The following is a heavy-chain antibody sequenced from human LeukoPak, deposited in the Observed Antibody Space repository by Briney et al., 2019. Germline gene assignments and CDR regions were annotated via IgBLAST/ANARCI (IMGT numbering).Heavy chain of an antibody. J-gene: IGHJ4*02. Sequence: PSETLSLTCTVSGSSISSSSYYWGWIRQPPGKGLEWIGSIYYSGSTYYNPSLKSGVTISVDTSENQFSLNLSSVTAADTAVYYCARLWLRLDYFDYWGQGTLVTVSS. V-gene: IGHV4-39*01. CDR3: ARLWLRLDYFDY. CDR2: IYYSGST. CDR1: GSSISSSSYY. D-gene: IGHD5-12*01.